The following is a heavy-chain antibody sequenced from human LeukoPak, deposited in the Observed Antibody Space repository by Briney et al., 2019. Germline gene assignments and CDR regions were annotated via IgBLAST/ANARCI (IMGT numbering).Heavy chain of an antibody. CDR3: ATKQWLAPPPDS. V-gene: IGHV3-74*01. CDR1: GFTFSKYS. D-gene: IGHD6-19*01. J-gene: IGHJ4*02. Sequence: GGSLRLSCAASGFTFSKYSMLWVRQAPGKGLESVSRINTDGTVTTYADSVKGRFTVSRDNADNTMFLQMNIVRDENTAVYYCATKQWLAPPPDSWGQGTPVTVSS. CDR2: INTDGTVT.